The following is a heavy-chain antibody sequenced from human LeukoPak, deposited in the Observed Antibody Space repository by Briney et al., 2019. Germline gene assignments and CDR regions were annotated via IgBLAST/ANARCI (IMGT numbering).Heavy chain of an antibody. J-gene: IGHJ5*02. CDR1: GFSLSTSGVG. V-gene: IGHV2-5*02. CDR3: ARVVVVAATRNWFDP. D-gene: IGHD2-15*01. CDR2: IYWDDDK. Sequence: SGPTLVKPTQTLTLTCTFSGFSLSTSGVGVGWIRQPPGKALEWLALIYWDDDKRCSPSLKSRLTITKDTSKNQVVLTMTNMDPVDTATYYCARVVVVAATRNWFDPWGQGTLVTVSS.